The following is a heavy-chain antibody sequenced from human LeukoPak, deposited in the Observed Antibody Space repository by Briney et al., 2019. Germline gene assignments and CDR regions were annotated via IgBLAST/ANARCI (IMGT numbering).Heavy chain of an antibody. CDR3: VCHSSSLGPPPDY. J-gene: IGHJ4*02. CDR2: ISSNGGST. Sequence: GGSLRLSCSASGFTFSSYDMHWVRQAPGKGLEYVSAISSNGGSTYYADSVKGRFTISRDNSKNTLYLQMSSLRAEDTAVYYCVCHSSSLGPPPDYWGQGTLVTVSS. V-gene: IGHV3-64D*06. D-gene: IGHD6-13*01. CDR1: GFTFSSYD.